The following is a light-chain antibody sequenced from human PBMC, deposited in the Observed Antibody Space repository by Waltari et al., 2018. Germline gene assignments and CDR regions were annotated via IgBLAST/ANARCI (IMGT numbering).Light chain of an antibody. CDR3: ASFAGTNTL. J-gene: IGLJ2*01. Sequence: QSALAQPPSASGPPGQSVTIPCTGSSTHVGVFNFVAWYQQHPGKAPKLLIYQVSERPSGVPDRFSGSKSGNTASLTVSGLQADDEADYFCASFAGTNTLFGGGTRLTVL. CDR2: QVS. V-gene: IGLV2-8*01. CDR1: STHVGVFNF.